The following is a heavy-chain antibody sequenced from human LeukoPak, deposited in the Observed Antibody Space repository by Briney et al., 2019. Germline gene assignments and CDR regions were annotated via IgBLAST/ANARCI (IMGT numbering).Heavy chain of an antibody. CDR1: GGSISSGGYY. Sequence: SQTLSLTCTVSGGSISSGGYYWSWIRQHPGKGLEWIGYIYYSGSTYYNPSLKSRVTISVDTSKNQFSLKLSPVTAADTAVYYCASNEIAYCGGDCIVFDYWGQGTLVTVSS. CDR3: ASNEIAYCGGDCIVFDY. V-gene: IGHV4-31*03. D-gene: IGHD2-21*02. CDR2: IYYSGST. J-gene: IGHJ4*02.